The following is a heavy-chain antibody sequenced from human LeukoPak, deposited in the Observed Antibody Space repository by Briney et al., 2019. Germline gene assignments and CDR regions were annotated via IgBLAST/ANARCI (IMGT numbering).Heavy chain of an antibody. V-gene: IGHV3-21*01. CDR3: VDWNDERRYFDY. Sequence: PGGSLRLSCAASGFTFSSYSMNWVRQAPGKGLEWVSSISSSSSYIYYADSVKGRFTISRDNAKNSLYLQMNSLRAEDTAVYYCVDWNDERRYFDYWGQGTLVTVSS. CDR1: GFTFSSYS. D-gene: IGHD1-1*01. J-gene: IGHJ4*02. CDR2: ISSSSSYI.